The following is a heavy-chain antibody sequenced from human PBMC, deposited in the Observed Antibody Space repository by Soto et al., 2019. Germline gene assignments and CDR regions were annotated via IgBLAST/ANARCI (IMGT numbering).Heavy chain of an antibody. Sequence: QITLKESGPTLVKPTQTLTLTCSFAGFSLSTSGVGVGWIRQPPGKALEWLAVIYADDDKRYNPSLMSMLTIAKDTSKSQVVLTTTHMDPVETGTYYWGHRRMNYVLMTGYYQKWFEPWGPGTLVTVSS. D-gene: IGHD3-9*01. CDR3: GHRRMNYVLMTGYYQKWFEP. CDR1: GFSLSTSGVG. CDR2: IYADDDK. V-gene: IGHV2-5*02. J-gene: IGHJ5*02.